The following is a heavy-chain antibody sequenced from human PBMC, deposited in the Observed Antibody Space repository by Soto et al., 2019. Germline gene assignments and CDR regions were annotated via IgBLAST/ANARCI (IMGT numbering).Heavy chain of an antibody. V-gene: IGHV1-69*01. J-gene: IGHJ4*02. CDR3: ARGFDY. Sequence: GASVTVSCTASGGTFISYDISWVRQAPGQGLEWMGGIIPIFGTANYAQKFQGRVTITADESTSTAYMELSSLRSEDTAVYYCARGFDYWGQGTLVTVSS. CDR1: GGTFISYD. CDR2: IIPIFGTA.